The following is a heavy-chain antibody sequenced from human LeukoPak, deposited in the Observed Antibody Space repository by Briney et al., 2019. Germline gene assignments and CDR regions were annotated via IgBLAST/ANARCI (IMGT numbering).Heavy chain of an antibody. CDR1: GFTFSSYW. CDR3: VKLPPYYYGSGSYYRD. CDR2: ISSNGGST. Sequence: GGSLRLSCAASGFTFSSYWMSWVRQAPGKGLEYVSAISSNGGSTYYADSVKGRFTISRDNSKNTLYLQMSSLRAEDTAVYYCVKLPPYYYGSGSYYRDWGQGTLVTVSS. V-gene: IGHV3-64D*06. J-gene: IGHJ4*02. D-gene: IGHD3-10*01.